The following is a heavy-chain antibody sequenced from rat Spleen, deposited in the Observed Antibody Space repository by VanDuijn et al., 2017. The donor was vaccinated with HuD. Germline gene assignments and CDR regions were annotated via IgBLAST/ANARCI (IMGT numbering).Heavy chain of an antibody. CDR1: GFTFSNYD. J-gene: IGHJ2*01. CDR2: INTGGGNT. D-gene: IGHD1-10*01. Sequence: EVQLVESGGGLVQPGRSLKLSCTASGFTFSNYDMAWVRQAPTKGLEWIASINTGGGNTYYRDSVKGRFTISRDNAKSTQYLQMDSLRSEDTATYYCARDDNNYFDYWGQGVMVTVSS. V-gene: IGHV5S13*01. CDR3: ARDDNNYFDY.